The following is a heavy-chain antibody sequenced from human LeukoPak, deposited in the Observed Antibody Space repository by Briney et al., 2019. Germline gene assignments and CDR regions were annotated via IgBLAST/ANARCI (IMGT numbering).Heavy chain of an antibody. J-gene: IGHJ5*02. CDR1: GFTFSSYW. D-gene: IGHD3-10*01. CDR3: ARRLGLGFGEYSNNWFDP. CDR2: IKHDGSEK. V-gene: IGHV3-7*01. Sequence: PGGSLRLSCAASGFTFSSYWMSWVRQAPGKGLEWVANIKHDGSEKYYVDSVKGRFTISGDNAKNSLYLQMNSLRAEDTAVYSCARRLGLGFGEYSNNWFDPWGQGTLVTVSS.